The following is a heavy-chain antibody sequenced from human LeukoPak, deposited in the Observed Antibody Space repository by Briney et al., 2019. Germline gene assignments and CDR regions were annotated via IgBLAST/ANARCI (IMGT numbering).Heavy chain of an antibody. CDR3: ARLHYYDTRGYSEMAFDI. V-gene: IGHV4-59*08. Sequence: SETLSLTCAVYGGSISSYYWSWIRQPPGKGLEGIGYIYYSWSTNYNPSLKSRVTISVDTSKNQFSLKLSSVTAADTAVYYCARLHYYDTRGYSEMAFDIWGQGTMVTASS. D-gene: IGHD3-22*01. CDR1: GGSISSYY. J-gene: IGHJ3*02. CDR2: IYYSWST.